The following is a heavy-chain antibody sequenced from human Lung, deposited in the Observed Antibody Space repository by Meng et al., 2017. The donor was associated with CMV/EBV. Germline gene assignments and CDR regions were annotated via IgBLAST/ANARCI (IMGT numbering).Heavy chain of an antibody. CDR3: ARIGYSSSSFDY. J-gene: IGHJ4*02. V-gene: IGHV3-7*01. CDR1: GFTFTRYW. Sequence: GGSLRLXCAASGFTFTRYWMSWVRQAPGKGLEWVANIKQDGSERHYADSVKGRITISRDNAKNSLYLQTDSLRVEDTAIYYCARIGYSSSSFDYWGQGILVTVSS. CDR2: IKQDGSER. D-gene: IGHD6-13*01.